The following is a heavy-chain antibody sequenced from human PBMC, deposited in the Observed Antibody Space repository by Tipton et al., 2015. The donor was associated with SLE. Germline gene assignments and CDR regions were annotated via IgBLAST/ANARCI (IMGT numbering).Heavy chain of an antibody. J-gene: IGHJ4*02. V-gene: IGHV3-23*01. CDR3: AKVGGSWPYYFDY. CDR1: GFTFSSYA. D-gene: IGHD6-13*01. CDR2: IRGSGGST. Sequence: SLRLSCAASGFTFSSYAMSWVRQAPGKGLEWVSAIRGSGGSTYYADSVKGRFTISRDNSKNTLYLQMNSLRAEDTAVYYCAKVGGSWPYYFDYWGQGTLVTVSS.